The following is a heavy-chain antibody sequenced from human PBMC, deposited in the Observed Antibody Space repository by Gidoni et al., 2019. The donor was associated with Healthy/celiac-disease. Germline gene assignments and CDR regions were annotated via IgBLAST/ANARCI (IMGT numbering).Heavy chain of an antibody. D-gene: IGHD2-2*01. Sequence: EVQLVESGGGLVKPGGSLRLSCAASGYPFSNAWMSWVRQAPGKGLGWVGRIKSKTDGGTTDYAAPVKGRFTISRDDSKNTLYLQMNSLKTEDTAVYYCTTVDPQAYIVVVPVYYYYYMDVWGKGTTVTVSS. CDR3: TTVDPQAYIVVVPVYYYYYMDV. CDR1: GYPFSNAW. J-gene: IGHJ6*03. V-gene: IGHV3-15*01. CDR2: IKSKTDGGTT.